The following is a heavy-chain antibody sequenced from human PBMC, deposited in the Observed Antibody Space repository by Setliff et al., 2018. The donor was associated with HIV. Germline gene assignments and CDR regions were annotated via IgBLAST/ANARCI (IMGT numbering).Heavy chain of an antibody. J-gene: IGHJ4*02. CDR1: AGSISSGSYY. CDR3: ARRVTSMVYFDY. D-gene: IGHD5-18*01. CDR2: IYYRGNT. Sequence: SETLSLPCTVSAGSISSGSYYWGWIRQPPGKGLEWIGSIYYRGNTYHKPSLKSRVPMSVDTSKNQFSLKLTSVTAADTAVHYCARRVTSMVYFDYWGQGTLVTVSS. V-gene: IGHV4-39*01.